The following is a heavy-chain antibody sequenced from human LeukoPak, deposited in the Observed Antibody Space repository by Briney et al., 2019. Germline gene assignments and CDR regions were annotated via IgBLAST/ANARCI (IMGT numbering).Heavy chain of an antibody. J-gene: IGHJ4*02. D-gene: IGHD3-10*01. CDR2: IKLDGSEK. CDR3: ARGGGAFDY. V-gene: IGHV3-7*01. Sequence: PGGSLRLSCAASGFTFSSYWMSWVRQAPGKGLEWVANIKLDGSEKYYVDSVKGRFTISRDNAENSLYLQMNSLRVEDTAVYYCARGGGAFDYWGQGTLVTVSS. CDR1: GFTFSSYW.